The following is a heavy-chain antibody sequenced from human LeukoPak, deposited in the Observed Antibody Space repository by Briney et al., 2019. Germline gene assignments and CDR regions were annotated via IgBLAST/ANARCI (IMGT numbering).Heavy chain of an antibody. CDR1: GGSISSGGYY. V-gene: IGHV4-31*03. CDR2: IYYSGST. J-gene: IGHJ4*02. CDR3: ARIMVRGVYYFDY. Sequence: SETLSLTCTVSGGSISSGGYYWSWIRPHPGKGLEWIGYIYYSGSTYYNPSLKSRVTISVDTSKNQFSLKLSSVTAADTAVYYCARIMVRGVYYFDYWGQGTLVTVSS. D-gene: IGHD3-10*01.